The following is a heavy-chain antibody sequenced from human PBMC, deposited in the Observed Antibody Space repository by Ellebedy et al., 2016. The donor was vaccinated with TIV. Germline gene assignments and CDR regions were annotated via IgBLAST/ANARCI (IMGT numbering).Heavy chain of an antibody. Sequence: SETLSLTXTVSGGSISSYYWSWIRQPPGKGLEWIGYIYYSGSTNYNPSLKSRVTISVDTSKNQFSLKLSSVTAADTAVYYCARHRPAGAFDIWGQGTMVTVSS. CDR3: ARHRPAGAFDI. V-gene: IGHV4-59*08. J-gene: IGHJ3*02. CDR2: IYYSGST. CDR1: GGSISSYY.